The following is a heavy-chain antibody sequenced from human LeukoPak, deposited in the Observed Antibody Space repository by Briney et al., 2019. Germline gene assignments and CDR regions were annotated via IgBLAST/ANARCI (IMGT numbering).Heavy chain of an antibody. CDR3: ARILAAGTLNWFDP. Sequence: SETLSLTCTVSGGSISSYYWSWIRQPAGKGLEWIGRIYTSGSTNYNPSLKSRVTISVDTSKNQFSLKLSSVTAADTAVYYCARILAAGTLNWFDPWGQGILVTVSS. D-gene: IGHD6-13*01. V-gene: IGHV4-4*07. J-gene: IGHJ5*02. CDR1: GGSISSYY. CDR2: IYTSGST.